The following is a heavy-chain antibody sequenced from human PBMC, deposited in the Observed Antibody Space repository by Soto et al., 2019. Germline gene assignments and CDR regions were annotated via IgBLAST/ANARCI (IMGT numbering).Heavy chain of an antibody. CDR2: INPNSGGT. Sequence: ASVKVSCKASGYTFTGYYMHWVRQAPGQGLEWMGWINPNSGGTNYAQNFQGWVTMTRDTSISTAYMQQSRLRSDGTAVYYCARDSYDIWSGYFDAFDIWGEGTMVTVSS. D-gene: IGHD3-3*01. CDR1: GYTFTGYY. J-gene: IGHJ3*02. CDR3: ARDSYDIWSGYFDAFDI. V-gene: IGHV1-2*04.